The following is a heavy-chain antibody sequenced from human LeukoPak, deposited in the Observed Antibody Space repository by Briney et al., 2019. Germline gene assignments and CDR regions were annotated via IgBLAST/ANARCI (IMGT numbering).Heavy chain of an antibody. CDR1: GVSFSGYY. CDR2: INHSGST. Sequence: SETLSLTCAVYGVSFSGYYWSWIRQPPGKGLEWIGEINHSGSTNYNPSLKSRVTISVDTSKNQFSLKLSSVTAADTAVYYCAAGGIITGTTSSWGQGTLVTVSS. J-gene: IGHJ4*02. CDR3: AAGGIITGTTSS. D-gene: IGHD1-20*01. V-gene: IGHV4-34*01.